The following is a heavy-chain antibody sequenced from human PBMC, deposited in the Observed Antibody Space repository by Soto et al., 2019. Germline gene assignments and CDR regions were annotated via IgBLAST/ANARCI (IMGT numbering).Heavy chain of an antibody. V-gene: IGHV3-23*01. J-gene: IGHJ4*02. CDR3: VRWSYLDY. Sequence: DVELLESGGGLVQPGGSLRLSCAASGFSFISYAMSWVRQAPGKGLEWVSTISGSDGKTFYADSVKGRFSISRDTSKNMLYLQMNNLRGDDMAVYYCVRWSYLDYWGQGTRVTVSS. CDR1: GFSFISYA. D-gene: IGHD3-3*01. CDR2: ISGSDGKT.